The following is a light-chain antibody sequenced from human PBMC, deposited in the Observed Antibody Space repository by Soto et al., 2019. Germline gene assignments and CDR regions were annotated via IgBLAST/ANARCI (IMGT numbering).Light chain of an antibody. Sequence: QSALTQPASVSGSPGQSITISCTGTSSDVGGYNYVSWYQQHPGKAPKLMIYEVSNRPSGVSNRFSGSKSGNTASLTSSGLQAEDAADYYCSSYTSSSTRVFGGGTKLTVL. CDR1: SSDVGGYNY. CDR3: SSYTSSSTRV. V-gene: IGLV2-14*01. J-gene: IGLJ3*02. CDR2: EVS.